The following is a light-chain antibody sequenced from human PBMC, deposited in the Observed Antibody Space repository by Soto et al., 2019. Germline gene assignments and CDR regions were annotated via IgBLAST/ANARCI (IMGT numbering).Light chain of an antibody. CDR3: FSYTSSGTYV. Sequence: QSVLTQPASVSGSPGQSITISCTGTSSDVGNYKYVSWYQQHPGKATKLMIYEVSNRPSGDSNRFSGSRSGNTASLTISGLQAEDETDYYCFSYTSSGTYVFGTWTKVTV. CDR2: EVS. V-gene: IGLV2-14*01. J-gene: IGLJ1*01. CDR1: SSDVGNYKY.